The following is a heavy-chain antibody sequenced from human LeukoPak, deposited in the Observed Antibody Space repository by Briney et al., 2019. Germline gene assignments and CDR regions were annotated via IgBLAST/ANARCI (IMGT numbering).Heavy chain of an antibody. J-gene: IGHJ4*02. D-gene: IGHD5-24*01. CDR3: ARSDQRWLYSDY. Sequence: SETLSLTCTVSGGSISSGGYYWAWIRQHPGKGLEWIGYIYYTGSTFFNPSLESRVIISADTSKNQFSLKLSSVTAADTAVYYCARSDQRWLYSDYWGQGTLVTVSS. CDR1: GGSISSGGYY. CDR2: IYYTGST. V-gene: IGHV4-31*03.